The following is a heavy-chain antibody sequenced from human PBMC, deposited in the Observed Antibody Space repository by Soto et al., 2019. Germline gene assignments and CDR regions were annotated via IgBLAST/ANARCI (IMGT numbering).Heavy chain of an antibody. J-gene: IGHJ4*02. CDR2: INHSGST. D-gene: IGHD6-13*01. CDR1: GGSFSGYY. CDR3: ASRGRQQLDY. V-gene: IGHV4-34*01. Sequence: QVQLQQWGAGVLKPSETLSLTCGVYGGSFSGYYWSWIRQPPGKGLEWIGEINHSGSTNYNPSLKSRVTISVDTSKNQFSLKLSSVTAADTAVYYCASRGRQQLDYWGQGTLVTVSS.